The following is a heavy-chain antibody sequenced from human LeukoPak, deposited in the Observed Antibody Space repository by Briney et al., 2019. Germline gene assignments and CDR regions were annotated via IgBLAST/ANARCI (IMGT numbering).Heavy chain of an antibody. Sequence: SVKVSCKASGGTFSSYAISWVRQAPGQGLEWMGRIIPILGIANHAQKFQGRVTITADKSTSTAYMELSSLRSEDTAVYYCARGGKGYYFDYWGQGTLVTVSS. V-gene: IGHV1-69*04. D-gene: IGHD3-16*01. J-gene: IGHJ4*02. CDR1: GGTFSSYA. CDR2: IIPILGIA. CDR3: ARGGKGYYFDY.